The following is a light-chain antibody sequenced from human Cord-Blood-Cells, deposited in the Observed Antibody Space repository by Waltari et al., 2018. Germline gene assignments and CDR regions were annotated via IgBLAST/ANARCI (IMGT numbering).Light chain of an antibody. Sequence: DIQMTQSPSSLSASVGDRVTITCQASQDISNYLNWYQQKPGKAPKLLIYDASNLETGVASRFSGSGSGTDFTFTISSLQPEDIATYYCQQYDNLPYSFGQGTKQEIK. J-gene: IGKJ2*03. CDR1: QDISNY. CDR2: DAS. CDR3: QQYDNLPYS. V-gene: IGKV1-33*01.